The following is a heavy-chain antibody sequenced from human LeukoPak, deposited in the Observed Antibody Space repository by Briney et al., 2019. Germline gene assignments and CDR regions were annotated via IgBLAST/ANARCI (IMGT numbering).Heavy chain of an antibody. J-gene: IGHJ3*02. V-gene: IGHV4-4*02. D-gene: IGHD3-9*01. CDR2: IYHSGTT. CDR3: ARDSYLTGYYMAFDI. Sequence: SGTLSLTCVVSGDSFSSSNWWSWVRQPPGKGLEWIGEIYHSGTTNYNPSLKSRVTISVDKSKNQFSLKLSSVTAADTAVYYCARDSYLTGYYMAFDIWGQGTMVTVSS. CDR1: GDSFSSSNW.